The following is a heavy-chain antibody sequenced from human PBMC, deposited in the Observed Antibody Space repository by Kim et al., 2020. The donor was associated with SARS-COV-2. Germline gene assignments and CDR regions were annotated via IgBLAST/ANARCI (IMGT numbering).Heavy chain of an antibody. D-gene: IGHD3-10*01. J-gene: IGHJ4*02. Sequence: SETLSLTCTVSGGSISSYYLSWIRQPPGKGLEWIGYIYYSGSTNYNPSLKSRVTISVDTSKNQFSLKLSSVTAADTAVYYCVRSGSYYNFPLYYFDYCGQGTLVTVSS. CDR2: IYYSGST. CDR3: VRSGSYYNFPLYYFDY. V-gene: IGHV4-59*13. CDR1: GGSISSYY.